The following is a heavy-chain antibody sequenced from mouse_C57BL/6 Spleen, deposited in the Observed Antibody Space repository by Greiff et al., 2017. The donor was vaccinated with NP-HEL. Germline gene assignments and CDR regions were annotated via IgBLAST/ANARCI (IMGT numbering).Heavy chain of an antibody. CDR2: IRNKANGYTT. CDR1: GFTFTDYY. Sequence: EVKLVESGGGLVQPGGSLSLSCAASGFTFTDYYMSWVRQPPGKALEWLGFIRNKANGYTTEYSASVKGRFTISRDNSQSILYLQMNALRAEDSATYYCARNYEGNAMDYWGQGTSVTVSS. D-gene: IGHD1-1*01. V-gene: IGHV7-3*01. J-gene: IGHJ4*01. CDR3: ARNYEGNAMDY.